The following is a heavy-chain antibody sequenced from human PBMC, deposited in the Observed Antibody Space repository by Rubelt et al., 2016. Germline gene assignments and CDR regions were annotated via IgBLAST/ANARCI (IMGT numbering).Heavy chain of an antibody. D-gene: IGHD4-23*01. CDR1: GASVSSHY. CDR2: IYYSGST. Sequence: QVQLQESGPGLVKPSETLSLTCVVSGASVSSHYWSWIRQHPGKGLEWIGYIYYSGSTYYNPSLQSRVTISVSTSKNQFPLWLGSVTAAETAVDYCARAASSYGGNPLFDNWGQGTLVTVSS. CDR3: ARAASSYGGNPLFDN. V-gene: IGHV4-31*11. J-gene: IGHJ4*02.